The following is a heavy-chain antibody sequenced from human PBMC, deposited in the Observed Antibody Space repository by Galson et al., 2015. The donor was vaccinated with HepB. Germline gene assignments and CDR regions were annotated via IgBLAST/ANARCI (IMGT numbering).Heavy chain of an antibody. CDR3: TRDGEGSGRSLEN. D-gene: IGHD1-26*01. J-gene: IGHJ4*02. V-gene: IGHV1-69*13. CDR1: GGTFTTRT. CDR2: ITPIFGAT. Sequence: SVKVSCKASGGTFTTRTISWVRQAPGQGLEWMGGITPIFGATKYAQKFQGRVTITADESTSTAYMELSSLRSDDTAVYYCTRDGEGSGRSLENWGQGTLVTVSS.